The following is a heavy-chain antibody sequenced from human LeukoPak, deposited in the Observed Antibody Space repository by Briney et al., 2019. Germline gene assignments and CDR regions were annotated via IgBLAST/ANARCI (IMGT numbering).Heavy chain of an antibody. D-gene: IGHD3-9*01. V-gene: IGHV3-48*04. Sequence: GGSLRLSCAVSGFTFNDYTMHWVRHAPGKGLDWLSYISSGSSTIYYADSVKGRFTISRDNTKKTLYLEMNSLRAEDTAVYFCARVAHFDRGMDVWGQGTTVTVSS. CDR3: ARVAHFDRGMDV. CDR2: ISSGSSTI. J-gene: IGHJ6*02. CDR1: GFTFNDYT.